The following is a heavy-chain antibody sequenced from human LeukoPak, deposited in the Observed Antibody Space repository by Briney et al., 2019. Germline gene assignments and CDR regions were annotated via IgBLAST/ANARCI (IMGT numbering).Heavy chain of an antibody. CDR3: ARDRRGPVGATTGHDY. Sequence: GGSLRLSCAASGFTFSSYSMNWVRQAPGKGLEWVSYISSSSSTIYYADSVKGRFTISRDNAKNSLYLQMNSLRAEDTAVYYCARDRRGPVGATTGHDYWGQGTLVTVSS. D-gene: IGHD1-26*01. J-gene: IGHJ4*02. CDR2: ISSSSSTI. CDR1: GFTFSSYS. V-gene: IGHV3-48*04.